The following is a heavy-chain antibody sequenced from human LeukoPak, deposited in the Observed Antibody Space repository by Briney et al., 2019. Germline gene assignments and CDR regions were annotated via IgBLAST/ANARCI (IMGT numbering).Heavy chain of an antibody. D-gene: IGHD5-12*01. J-gene: IGHJ6*02. Sequence: ASVKVSCKASGYTFTGYYMHWVRQAPGQGLEWMGWINPNSGGTNYAQKFQGRVTMTRDTSIGTAYMELSRLRSDDTAVYYCARVVIVATTNTPGYYYGMDVWGQGTTVTVSS. CDR1: GYTFTGYY. V-gene: IGHV1-2*02. CDR2: INPNSGGT. CDR3: ARVVIVATTNTPGYYYGMDV.